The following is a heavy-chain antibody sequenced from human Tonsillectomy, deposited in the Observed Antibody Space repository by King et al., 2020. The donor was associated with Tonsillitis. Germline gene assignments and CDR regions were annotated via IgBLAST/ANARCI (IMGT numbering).Heavy chain of an antibody. V-gene: IGHV3-53*01. D-gene: IGHD4-23*01. CDR1: GFTVSTNY. CDR3: ARDPSPYGGNVRLYYYGMDV. Sequence: VQLVESGGDLIQPGGSLRLSCAASGFTVSTNYMSWVRQAPGKGLEWVSVIYSGGDTYYADSVKGRFTISRDNSKNTLYLQMNTLRAEDTAVYYCARDPSPYGGNVRLYYYGMDVWGQGTTVTVSS. J-gene: IGHJ6*02. CDR2: IYSGGDT.